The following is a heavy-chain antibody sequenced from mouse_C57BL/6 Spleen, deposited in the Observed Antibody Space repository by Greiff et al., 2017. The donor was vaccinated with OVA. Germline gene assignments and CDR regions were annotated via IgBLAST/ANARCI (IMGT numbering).Heavy chain of an antibody. J-gene: IGHJ3*01. CDR3: ARSLHGKGFAY. D-gene: IGHD4-1*01. Sequence: QVQLQQPGAELVRPGSSVKLSCKASGYTFTSYWMHWVKQRPIQGLEWIGNIDPSDSETHYNQKFKDKATLTVYKSSSTAYMQLSSLTSEDSAVYYCARSLHGKGFAYWGQGTLVTVSA. V-gene: IGHV1-52*01. CDR1: GYTFTSYW. CDR2: IDPSDSET.